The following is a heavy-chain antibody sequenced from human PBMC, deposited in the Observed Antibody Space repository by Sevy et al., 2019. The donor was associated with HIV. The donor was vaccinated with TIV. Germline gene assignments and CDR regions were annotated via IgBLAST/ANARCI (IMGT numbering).Heavy chain of an antibody. CDR2: ISHSGGAK. D-gene: IGHD4-17*01. Sequence: GGSLRLSCAASGFIFSRYEMNWVRQAPGKGLEWVSYISHSGGAKNYADSVKGLFTVSRDNAKNSQYLQMDSLRAEDTAVYYCARDLPPSATTVAHFDYWGQGTLVTVSS. J-gene: IGHJ4*02. V-gene: IGHV3-48*03. CDR3: ARDLPPSATTVAHFDY. CDR1: GFIFSRYE.